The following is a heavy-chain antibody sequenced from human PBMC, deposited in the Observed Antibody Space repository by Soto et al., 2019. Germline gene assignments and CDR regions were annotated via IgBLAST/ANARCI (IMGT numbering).Heavy chain of an antibody. V-gene: IGHV3-23*01. Sequence: GGSLRLSCAASGFTFSSYAMSWVRQAPGKGLEWVSAISGSGGSTYYADSVKGRFTISRDNSKNTLYLQMNSLRAEDTAVYYCAKAEMNGYLKTYYFDYWGQGTLVTVSS. J-gene: IGHJ4*02. CDR3: AKAEMNGYLKTYYFDY. D-gene: IGHD5-18*01. CDR2: ISGSGGST. CDR1: GFTFSSYA.